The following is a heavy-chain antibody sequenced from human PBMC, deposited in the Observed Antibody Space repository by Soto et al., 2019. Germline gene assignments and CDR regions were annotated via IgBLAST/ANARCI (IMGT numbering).Heavy chain of an antibody. V-gene: IGHV5-51*01. Sequence: GESLKISCNGSGYIFTSYGSGWVRQMHGKGLEWMGIIYPGDSDTRCSPSFQGQVTISADKAISTAYLQWSSLKASDTAMYYCARHGYYDFWSGYYDYYYYYGMDVWGQGTTVTVSS. CDR3: ARHGYYDFWSGYYDYYYYYGMDV. J-gene: IGHJ6*02. D-gene: IGHD3-3*01. CDR2: IYPGDSDT. CDR1: GYIFTSYG.